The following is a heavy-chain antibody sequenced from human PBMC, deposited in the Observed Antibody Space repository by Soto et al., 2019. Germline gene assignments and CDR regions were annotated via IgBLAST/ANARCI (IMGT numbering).Heavy chain of an antibody. Sequence: GASVKVSCKASGGTFSSYAISWVRQAPGQGLEWMGGIIPIFGTANYAQKFQGRVTITADESTSTAYMELSSLRSEDTAVYYCARVGRSSSWYVPFDYWGQGTLVTVSS. CDR1: GGTFSSYA. V-gene: IGHV1-69*13. J-gene: IGHJ4*02. CDR3: ARVGRSSSWYVPFDY. D-gene: IGHD6-13*01. CDR2: IIPIFGTA.